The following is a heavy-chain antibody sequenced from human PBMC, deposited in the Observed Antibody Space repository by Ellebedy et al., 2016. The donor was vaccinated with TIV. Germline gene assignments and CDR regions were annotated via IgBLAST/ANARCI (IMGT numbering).Heavy chain of an antibody. V-gene: IGHV3-48*02. CDR1: GFTFSSFR. CDR3: AREGGDTSYGFAE. CDR2: SSSIGAST. J-gene: IGHJ4*02. D-gene: IGHD5-18*01. Sequence: GGSLRLSCAASGFTFSSFRMNWVRKAPGKGLEWISYSSSIGASTYYADYVTGRFTISRDNARNSLDLQMNSLRDGETAVYYCAREGGDTSYGFAEWGQGTLVIVSS.